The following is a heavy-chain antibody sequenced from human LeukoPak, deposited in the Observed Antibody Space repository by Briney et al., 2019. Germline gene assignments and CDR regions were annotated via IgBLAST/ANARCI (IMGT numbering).Heavy chain of an antibody. V-gene: IGHV3-21*01. CDR3: VRDTFSPDAFDI. J-gene: IGHJ3*02. CDR2: ISTSSSYI. CDR1: GFTFANYG. D-gene: IGHD3-16*01. Sequence: GGSLRLSCAASGFTFANYGMNWVRQAPGKGLEWVSSISTSSSYIYSADSVRGRFTISRDNAKNSLYLQMNSLRAEDTAVYYCVRDTFSPDAFDIWGQGTMVTVSS.